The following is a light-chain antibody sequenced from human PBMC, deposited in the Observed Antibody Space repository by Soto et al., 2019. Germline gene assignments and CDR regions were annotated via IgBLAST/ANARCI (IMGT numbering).Light chain of an antibody. CDR1: SSDVGAYNH. J-gene: IGLJ1*01. V-gene: IGLV2-14*01. CDR2: EVS. CDR3: CSYTTRSTLV. Sequence: QSALTQPASVSGSPGQSITISCTGTSSDVGAYNHVSWYQQHPGKAPQLIIYEVSNRPSGLSNRFSASKSGNTASLTISGLQADDEADYYCCSYTTRSTLVFGTGTKLTVL.